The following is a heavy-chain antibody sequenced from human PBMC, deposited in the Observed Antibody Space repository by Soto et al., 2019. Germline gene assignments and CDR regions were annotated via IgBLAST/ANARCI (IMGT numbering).Heavy chain of an antibody. V-gene: IGHV4-39*01. CDR2: IYYSGST. D-gene: IGHD5-18*01. CDR1: GCSISSSSYY. CDR3: ARRIQLSHYYYYMDV. J-gene: IGHJ6*03. Sequence: SETLSLTCTFSGCSISSSSYYLGWIRQPPGKGLEWIGSIYYSGSTYYNPSLKSRVTISVDTSKNQFSLKLSSVTAADTAVYYCARRIQLSHYYYYMDVWGKGTTVTVSS.